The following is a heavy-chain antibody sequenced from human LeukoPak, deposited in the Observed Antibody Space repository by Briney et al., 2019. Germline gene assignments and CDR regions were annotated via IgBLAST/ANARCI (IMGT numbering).Heavy chain of an antibody. D-gene: IGHD6-25*01. J-gene: IGHJ4*02. CDR2: IYYSGTP. Sequence: PSETLSLTCTVSGGSISISTYYWAYIRQPPGKGLEWLGTIYYSGTPYYNPSLKSRVTMSVDTSRDQFSLKLSSVTAADTALYYCARLVGVAAHHFYYWGQGTLVTVSS. CDR3: ARLVGVAAHHFYY. V-gene: IGHV4-39*01. CDR1: GGSISISTYY.